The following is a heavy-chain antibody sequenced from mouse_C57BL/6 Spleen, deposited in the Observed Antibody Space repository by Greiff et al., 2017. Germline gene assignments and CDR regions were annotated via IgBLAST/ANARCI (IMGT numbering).Heavy chain of an antibody. CDR3: ARLDYGSSLLD. V-gene: IGHV1-7*01. Sequence: VQLQQSGAELAKPGASVKLSCKASGYTFTSYWLHWVKQRPGQGLELIGYITPSSGYTKYNQKFKDKATLTADKSSSTAYMQLSSLTYEDSAVYYCARLDYGSSLLDWGQGTTLTVSS. CDR1: GYTFTSYW. D-gene: IGHD1-1*01. CDR2: ITPSSGYT. J-gene: IGHJ2*01.